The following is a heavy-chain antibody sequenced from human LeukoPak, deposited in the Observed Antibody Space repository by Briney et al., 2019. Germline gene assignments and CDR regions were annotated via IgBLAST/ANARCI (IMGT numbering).Heavy chain of an antibody. J-gene: IGHJ3*02. CDR2: ISYDGSSK. CDR1: GFTFSTYA. V-gene: IGHV3-30*04. Sequence: PAGNLRLSCAASGFTFSTYAMHRLRQAPGKGLEWVAVISYDGSSKYYTDSVRGRFTISTDTSKNTLYLKMNRLRAEDTAVYYCARARSSYGYGDAFDIWGQGTMVTVSS. D-gene: IGHD5-18*01. CDR3: ARARSSYGYGDAFDI.